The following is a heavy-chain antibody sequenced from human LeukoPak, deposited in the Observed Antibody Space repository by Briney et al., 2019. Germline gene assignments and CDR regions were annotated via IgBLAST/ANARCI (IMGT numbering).Heavy chain of an antibody. CDR2: FRCKAYGGTT. J-gene: IGHJ4*02. CDR3: TIHDDYGDYGTFDS. V-gene: IGHV3-49*04. Sequence: GGSLRLSCAASGFTFSGYCMSWVRRAPGKGLEGVGFFRCKAYGGTTEYAASVKGRFTISRDDSKSIAYLQMNSLKTEDTAVYYCTIHDDYGDYGTFDSWGQGTLVTVSS. CDR1: GFTFSGYC. D-gene: IGHD4-17*01.